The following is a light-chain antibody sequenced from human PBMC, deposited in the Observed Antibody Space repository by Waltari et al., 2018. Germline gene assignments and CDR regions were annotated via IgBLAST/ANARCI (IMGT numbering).Light chain of an antibody. V-gene: IGLV3-21*04. CDR3: QVWDDFIDSGV. CDR2: YDN. Sequence: YVVTQPPSVSVTPGQTATLTCGGENIETKSVNWYQQQPGQAPFLVMFYDNDRPAGSPERVSGSNSGNTATLTINWVEAGDEADYHCQVWDDFIDSGVFGGGTRLSVL. J-gene: IGLJ3*02. CDR1: NIETKS.